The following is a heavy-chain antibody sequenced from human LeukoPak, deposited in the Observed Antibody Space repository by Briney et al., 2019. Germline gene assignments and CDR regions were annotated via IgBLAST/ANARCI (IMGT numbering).Heavy chain of an antibody. V-gene: IGHV4-61*01. CDR2: IYYSGST. D-gene: IGHD1-14*01. J-gene: IGHJ4*02. CDR1: GGSISSSSYY. Sequence: SETLSLTCTVSGGSISSSSYYWSWIRQPPGKGLEWIGYIYYSGSTNYNPSLKSRVTISVDTSKNQFSLKLSSVTAADTAVYYCAREKAGSYYFDYWGQGTLVTVSS. CDR3: AREKAGSYYFDY.